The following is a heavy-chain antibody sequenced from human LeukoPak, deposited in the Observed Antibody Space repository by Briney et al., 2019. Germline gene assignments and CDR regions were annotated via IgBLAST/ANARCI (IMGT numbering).Heavy chain of an antibody. D-gene: IGHD6-13*01. V-gene: IGHV3-30-3*01. CDR1: GFTFSSYA. J-gene: IGHJ4*02. CDR2: ISYDGSNK. Sequence: PGRSLRLSCAASGFTFSSYAMHWVRQAPGKGLEWVAVISYDGSNKDYADSVKGRFTISRDNSKNTLYLQMNSLRVEDTAVYYCASRYSSSWYVLDYWGQGTLVTVST. CDR3: ASRYSSSWYVLDY.